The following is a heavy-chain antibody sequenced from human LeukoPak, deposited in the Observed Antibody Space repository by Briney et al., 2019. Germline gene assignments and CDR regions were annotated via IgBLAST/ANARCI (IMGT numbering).Heavy chain of an antibody. Sequence: GGSLRLSCAASGFTFRTYAMSWVRRAPGKALEWVATISSDGGNRYYSDSVKGRFTISRDNSKNTLYLQMNSLRPEDTAVFHCARGRAVTGSTVIDYWGQGTLVTVSS. J-gene: IGHJ4*02. D-gene: IGHD6-19*01. CDR2: ISSDGGNR. CDR3: ARGRAVTGSTVIDY. CDR1: GFTFRTYA. V-gene: IGHV3-30-3*01.